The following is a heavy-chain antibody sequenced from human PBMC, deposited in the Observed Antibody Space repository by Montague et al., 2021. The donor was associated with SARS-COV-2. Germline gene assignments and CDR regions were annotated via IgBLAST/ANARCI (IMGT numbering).Heavy chain of an antibody. Sequence: SETLSLTCTVSGDSFNSPKYYCAWLRQPPGKGLEWIGSSYYSGTTYDNPSLGSQVTMSVDTSKTQFSLKMNSVTAADTAVYYCARGSYGSGSYHAFDIWSQGTVVAVSS. V-gene: IGHV4-39*01. CDR3: ARGSYGSGSYHAFDI. CDR1: GDSFNSPKYY. D-gene: IGHD3-10*01. J-gene: IGHJ3*02. CDR2: SYYSGTT.